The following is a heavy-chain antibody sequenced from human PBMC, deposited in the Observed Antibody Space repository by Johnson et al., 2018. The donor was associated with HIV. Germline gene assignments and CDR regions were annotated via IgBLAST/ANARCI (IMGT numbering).Heavy chain of an antibody. D-gene: IGHD5-18*01. V-gene: IGHV3-30*18. J-gene: IGHJ3*01. Sequence: QEQLVESGGGVVQPGRSLRLSCAASGFTFSSYGMHWVRQAPGKGLEWVAVISYDGKNKYYADYVKGRFTISRAKSKNTMYLQMNSLRDEDTAVYHCAQERLLHDAFDFWGQGTMVTVSS. CDR2: ISYDGKNK. CDR1: GFTFSSYG. CDR3: AQERLLHDAFDF.